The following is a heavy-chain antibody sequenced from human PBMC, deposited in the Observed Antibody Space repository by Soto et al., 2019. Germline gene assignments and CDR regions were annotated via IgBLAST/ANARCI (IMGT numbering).Heavy chain of an antibody. CDR3: ASSSPFHY. D-gene: IGHD6-6*01. V-gene: IGHV4-39*01. Sequence: SETLSLTCSVSSASLSSSTYYWSWIRQPPGRGPEWIGSIYYSGNTYYKPSLKSRVSISIDTSRDQFSLKLTSVTAADTGVYYCASSSPFHYWGPGILVTVSS. J-gene: IGHJ4*02. CDR2: IYYSGNT. CDR1: SASLSSSTYY.